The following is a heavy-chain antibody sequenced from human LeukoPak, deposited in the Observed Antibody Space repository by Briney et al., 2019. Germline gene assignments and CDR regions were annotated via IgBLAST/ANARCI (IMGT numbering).Heavy chain of an antibody. CDR1: GFNFNTYT. J-gene: IGHJ4*02. D-gene: IGHD4-17*01. V-gene: IGHV3-21*01. Sequence: GGSLRLSCAASGFNFNTYTMNWVRQAPGKGLEWVSSISSDSSYIYYADAVHGRSTVSRDNAKYSLYLQMNSLRAEDTAVYYCVRGSYGAYDYWGQGSLVTVSS. CDR3: VRGSYGAYDY. CDR2: ISSDSSYI.